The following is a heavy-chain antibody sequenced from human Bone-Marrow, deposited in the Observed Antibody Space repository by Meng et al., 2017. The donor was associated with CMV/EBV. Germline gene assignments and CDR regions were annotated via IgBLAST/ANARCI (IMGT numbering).Heavy chain of an antibody. J-gene: IGHJ4*02. D-gene: IGHD3-3*01. CDR2: ISGSGDTT. CDR3: AKERYDFWSGYSYFFDY. V-gene: IGHV3-23*01. CDR1: GLTISNYA. Sequence: GGSLRLSCAASGLTISNYAMSWVRQAPGKGLEWVSGISGSGDTTYHADSVKDRFTISRDNSENTLYLQMNSLRAGDTAVYYCAKERYDFWSGYSYFFDYWGQGTLVTVSS.